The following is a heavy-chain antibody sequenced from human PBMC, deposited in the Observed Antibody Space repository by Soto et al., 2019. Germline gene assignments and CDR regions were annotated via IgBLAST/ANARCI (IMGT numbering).Heavy chain of an antibody. D-gene: IGHD3-16*01. V-gene: IGHV3-30*15. J-gene: IGHJ4*02. CDR3: AKDGGTSFFYSYGCSAEQFYF. CDR1: GLNFSNYA. CDR2: VSYDGDNE. Sequence: GGALTLSCAASGLNFSNYAMHWVRQAPGKEQEWVAIVSYDGDNEYYADSVRGRFFISRDNSRNTLYLQTSSLRHEDTAVYYCAKDGGTSFFYSYGCSAEQFYFWGRGASVPVSS.